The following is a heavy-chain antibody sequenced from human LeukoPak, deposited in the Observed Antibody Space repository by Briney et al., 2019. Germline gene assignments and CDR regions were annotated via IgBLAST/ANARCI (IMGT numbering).Heavy chain of an antibody. D-gene: IGHD5-18*01. V-gene: IGHV1-8*01. CDR3: ARTADIAMVYPFDY. CDR1: GYTFTSYD. Sequence: ASVKVSCKASGYTFTSYDINWVRQATGQGLEWMGWMNPNSGNTGYAQKFQGRVTMTRNTSISTAYMELSSLRSDDTAVYYCARTADIAMVYPFDYWGQGTLVTVSS. CDR2: MNPNSGNT. J-gene: IGHJ4*02.